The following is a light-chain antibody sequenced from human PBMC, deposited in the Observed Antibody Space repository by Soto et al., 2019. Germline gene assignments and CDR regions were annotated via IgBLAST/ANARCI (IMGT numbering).Light chain of an antibody. CDR2: AAS. J-gene: IGKJ5*01. V-gene: IGKV1-5*01. Sequence: DIQMTQSPSTLSGSVGERVTITCVASQSISSWLAWYQVKPGKAPKLLIYAASTLESGVPSRFSATVSGTEFSLTITSLQPEDFATYYCQQLFDSPITFGQGTRLEI. CDR1: QSISSW. CDR3: QQLFDSPIT.